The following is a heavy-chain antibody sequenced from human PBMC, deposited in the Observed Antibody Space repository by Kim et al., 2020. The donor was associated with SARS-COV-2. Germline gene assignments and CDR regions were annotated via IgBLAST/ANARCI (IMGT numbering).Heavy chain of an antibody. Sequence: ASVKVSCKASGYTFTSYGISWVRQAPGQGLEWMGWISAYNGNTNYAQKLQGRVTMTTDTSTSTAYMELRSLRSDDTAVYYCARAQGPRGYSYGSKYNWFDPWGQGTLVTVSS. J-gene: IGHJ5*02. CDR3: ARAQGPRGYSYGSKYNWFDP. CDR1: GYTFTSYG. D-gene: IGHD5-18*01. V-gene: IGHV1-18*04. CDR2: ISAYNGNT.